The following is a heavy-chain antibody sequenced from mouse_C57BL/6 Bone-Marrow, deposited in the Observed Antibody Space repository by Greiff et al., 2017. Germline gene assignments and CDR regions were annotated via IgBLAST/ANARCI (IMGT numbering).Heavy chain of an antibody. V-gene: IGHV1-7*01. CDR2: IYPSSGYT. Sequence: VQLQQPGAELVKPGASVKLSCKASGYTFTSYWMTWVKQRPGQGLEWIGYIYPSSGYTKYNEKFKNKATLTGDTSSSTAYMQLSSLTYEDSAVYYCARVLSYLDYWGQGTSLTVSS. J-gene: IGHJ4*01. D-gene: IGHD5-5*01. CDR3: ARVLSYLDY. CDR1: GYTFTSYW.